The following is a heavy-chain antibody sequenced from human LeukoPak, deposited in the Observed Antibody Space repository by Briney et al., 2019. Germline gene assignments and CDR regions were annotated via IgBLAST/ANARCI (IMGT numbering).Heavy chain of an antibody. V-gene: IGHV1-24*01. Sequence: ASVKVSCKVSGYTLTELSMHWVRQAPGKGLEWMGGFDPEDGETIYAQKFQGRVTMTEDTSTDTAYMELSSLRSEDTAVYYCATGLRHLRRRGSSGVDYWGQGTLVTVSS. D-gene: IGHD5-12*01. J-gene: IGHJ4*02. CDR3: ATGLRHLRRRGSSGVDY. CDR2: FDPEDGET. CDR1: GYTLTELS.